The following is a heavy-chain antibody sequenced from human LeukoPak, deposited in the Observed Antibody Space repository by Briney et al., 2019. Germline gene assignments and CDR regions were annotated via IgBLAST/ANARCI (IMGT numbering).Heavy chain of an antibody. CDR3: ASHGGDRDYYFDY. CDR1: GGSISSHY. V-gene: IGHV4-59*11. D-gene: IGHD2-21*02. J-gene: IGHJ4*02. CDR2: IYYSGST. Sequence: SETLSLTCTVSGGSISSHYWSWIRQPPGKGLEWIGYIYYSGSTNYNPSLKSRVTISVDTSKNQFSLKLSSVTAADTAVYYCASHGGDRDYYFDYWGQGTLVTVSS.